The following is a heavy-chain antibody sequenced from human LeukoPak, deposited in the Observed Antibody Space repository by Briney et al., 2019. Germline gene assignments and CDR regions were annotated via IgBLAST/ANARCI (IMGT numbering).Heavy chain of an antibody. J-gene: IGHJ6*02. V-gene: IGHV3-9*01. CDR2: ISWNSGSI. CDR1: GFTFDDYA. CDR3: AKGRYGMDV. Sequence: LGGSLRLSCAASGFTFDDYAMHWVRQAPGKGLEWVSGISWNSGSIGYADSVKGRFTISRDNAKNSLYLQMNSLGTEDTALYYCAKGRYGMDVRGQGTTVTVSS.